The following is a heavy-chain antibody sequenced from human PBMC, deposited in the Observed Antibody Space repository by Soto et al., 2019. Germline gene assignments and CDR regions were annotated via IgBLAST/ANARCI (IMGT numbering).Heavy chain of an antibody. CDR3: ARDGPGSGFDT. V-gene: IGHV1-3*01. D-gene: IGHD3-10*01. Sequence: ASVKVSCKASGYTFTSYAMHWVRHAPGQRLEWMGWINAGNGNTKYSQKFQGRVTITRDTSASTAYMELSSLRSEDTAVYYCARDGPGSGFDTWGQGTLVTVSS. CDR1: GYTFTSYA. J-gene: IGHJ5*02. CDR2: INAGNGNT.